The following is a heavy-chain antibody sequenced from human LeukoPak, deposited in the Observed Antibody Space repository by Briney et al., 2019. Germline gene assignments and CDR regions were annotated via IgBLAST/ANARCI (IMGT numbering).Heavy chain of an antibody. CDR1: GGSISSGGYC. CDR2: IYYSGST. V-gene: IGHV4-31*03. D-gene: IGHD6-19*01. Sequence: PSQTLSLTCTVSGGSISSGGYCWSWIRQHPGKGLEWIGYIYYSGSTYYNPSLKSRVTISVDTSKNQFSLKLSSVTAADTAVYYCASLPRGSSGWYDYWGQGTLVTVSS. J-gene: IGHJ4*02. CDR3: ASLPRGSSGWYDY.